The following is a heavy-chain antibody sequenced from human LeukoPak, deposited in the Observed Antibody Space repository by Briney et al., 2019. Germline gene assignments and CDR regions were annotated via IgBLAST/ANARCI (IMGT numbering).Heavy chain of an antibody. V-gene: IGHV3-23*01. CDR1: GFTFSSYA. CDR2: ISGSGGST. J-gene: IGHJ4*02. CDR3: AKDHDVVVVTATDY. Sequence: GESLKISCAASGFTFSSYAMSWVRQAPGKGLEWVSAISGSGGSTYYADSVKGRFTISRDNSKNTLYLQMNSLRAEDTAVYYCAKDHDVVVVTATDYWGQGTLVTVSS. D-gene: IGHD2-21*02.